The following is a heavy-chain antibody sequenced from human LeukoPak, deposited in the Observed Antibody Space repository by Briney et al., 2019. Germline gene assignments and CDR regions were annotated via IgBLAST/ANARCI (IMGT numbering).Heavy chain of an antibody. D-gene: IGHD6-6*01. CDR2: INHGGST. Sequence: SETLSLTCAVYGGSFSGDFWSWIRQSPGKGLEWIGEINHGGSTTYNPSLQSRVTMSVDTSKNQFSLKLSSVTAADTAVYYCARGSWQLAEEVYWGQGTLVTVSS. CDR1: GGSFSGDF. J-gene: IGHJ4*02. V-gene: IGHV4-34*01. CDR3: ARGSWQLAEEVY.